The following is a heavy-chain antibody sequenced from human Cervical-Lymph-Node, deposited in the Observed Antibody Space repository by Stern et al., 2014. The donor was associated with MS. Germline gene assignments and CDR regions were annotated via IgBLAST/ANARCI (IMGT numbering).Heavy chain of an antibody. CDR3: ARESQNYYGMDV. Sequence: EVQLVESGGTLARPGESLRVSCAASGFTFSTYAMAWVRQAPGKGLEWVSRISSSGSVSNSADSVKGRFNVSRDNSKNTLYLQLNNLRVNDTATYYCARESQNYYGMDVWGQGTTVTVSS. CDR1: GFTFSTYA. J-gene: IGHJ6*02. CDR2: ISSSGSVS. V-gene: IGHV3-23*04.